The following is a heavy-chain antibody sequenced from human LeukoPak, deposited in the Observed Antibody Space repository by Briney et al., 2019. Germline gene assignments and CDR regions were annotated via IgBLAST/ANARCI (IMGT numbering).Heavy chain of an antibody. V-gene: IGHV4-34*01. D-gene: IGHD6-13*01. CDR1: GGSFSGYY. CDR2: INHSGST. J-gene: IGHJ4*02. CDR3: ARRPWAAAGAIDY. Sequence: SETLSLTCAVYGGSFSGYYWSWIRQPPGKELEWIGEINHSGSTNYNPSLKSRVTISVDTSKNQFSLKLSSVTAADTAVYYCARRPWAAAGAIDYWGQGTLVTVSS.